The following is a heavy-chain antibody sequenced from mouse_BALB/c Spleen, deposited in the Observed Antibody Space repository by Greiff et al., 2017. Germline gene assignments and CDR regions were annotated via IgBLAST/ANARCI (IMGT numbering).Heavy chain of an antibody. D-gene: IGHD4-1*01. CDR1: GYTFTDYE. Sequence: QVQLQQSGAELVRPGASVTLSCKASGYTFTDYEMHWVKQTPVHGLEWIGAIDPETGGTAYNQKFKGKATLTADKSSSTAYMELRSLTSEDSAVYYCTRDWDAYWGQGTLVTVSA. CDR2: IDPETGGT. J-gene: IGHJ3*01. CDR3: TRDWDAY. V-gene: IGHV1-15*01.